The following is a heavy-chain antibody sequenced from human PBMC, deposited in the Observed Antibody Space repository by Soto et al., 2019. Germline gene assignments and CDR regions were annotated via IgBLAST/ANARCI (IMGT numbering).Heavy chain of an antibody. Sequence: SETRSLTCTVSGGSISSSSYYGGWVRQPPGKGLEWIGNIYYSGSSYYNSSLKSRVTISVDTSKNQFSLNLSSVTAADTAVYYCGRHVTPPPRYSNGSDPWGQGPLVTAPQ. J-gene: IGHJ5*02. CDR3: GRHVTPPPRYSNGSDP. CDR2: IYYSGSS. D-gene: IGHD2-15*01. V-gene: IGHV4-39*01. CDR1: GGSISSSSYY.